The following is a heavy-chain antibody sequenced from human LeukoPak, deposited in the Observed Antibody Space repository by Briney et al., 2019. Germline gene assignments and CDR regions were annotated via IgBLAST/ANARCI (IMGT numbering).Heavy chain of an antibody. Sequence: GRSLRLSCAASGFTFSTYGIHWVRQAPGKGLEWVTAMAYDVGNKYYADSVKGRFTVSGDSSKNTVYLQMNSLRVEDTAVYYCAKEPRGHFDFDYWGQGTLVTVSS. V-gene: IGHV3-30*18. CDR2: MAYDVGNK. D-gene: IGHD1-26*01. J-gene: IGHJ4*02. CDR1: GFTFSTYG. CDR3: AKEPRGHFDFDY.